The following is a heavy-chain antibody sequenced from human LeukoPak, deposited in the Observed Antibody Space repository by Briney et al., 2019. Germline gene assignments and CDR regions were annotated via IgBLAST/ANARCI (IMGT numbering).Heavy chain of an antibody. CDR2: IYSGGST. V-gene: IGHV3-66*02. CDR1: EFTVSSNY. Sequence: GGSLRLSCAASEFTVSSNYMSWVRQAPGKGLDWVSVIYSGGSTYYADSVKGRFTISRDNSKNPLYLQMNSLRAEDTAVYYCARSAEDSSGWHFDYWGKGTLVTVSS. CDR3: ARSAEDSSGWHFDY. D-gene: IGHD6-19*01. J-gene: IGHJ4*02.